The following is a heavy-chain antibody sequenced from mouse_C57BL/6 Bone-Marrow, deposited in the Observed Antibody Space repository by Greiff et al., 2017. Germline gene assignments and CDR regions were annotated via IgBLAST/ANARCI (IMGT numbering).Heavy chain of an antibody. V-gene: IGHV1-77*01. CDR1: GYTFTDYY. Sequence: QVQLQQSGAELVKPGASVKISCKASGYTFTDYYINWVKQRPGQGLEWIGKIGPGSGSTYYNEKVKGKATLTADKSSSTAYMQISSLTSEDSAVYFCARSRNYYGSIYFDYWGQGTTLTVSS. CDR3: ARSRNYYGSIYFDY. J-gene: IGHJ2*01. D-gene: IGHD1-1*01. CDR2: IGPGSGST.